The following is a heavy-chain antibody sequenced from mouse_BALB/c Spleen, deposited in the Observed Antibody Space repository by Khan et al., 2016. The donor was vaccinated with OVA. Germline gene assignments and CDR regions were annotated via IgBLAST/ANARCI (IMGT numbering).Heavy chain of an antibody. D-gene: IGHD2-2*01. V-gene: IGHV1S135*01. Sequence: EVELKESGPELMKPGASVKISCKASGYSFTSYYIHWVMQSHGKSLEWIGYIDPFSGGTTYNQKFKGKATLTVDKSSSTVYIHLSNLTSEDSAVYYCTRHGYVAWFTYWGQGTLVTVSA. CDR3: TRHGYVAWFTY. CDR1: GYSFTSYY. CDR2: IDPFSGGT. J-gene: IGHJ3*01.